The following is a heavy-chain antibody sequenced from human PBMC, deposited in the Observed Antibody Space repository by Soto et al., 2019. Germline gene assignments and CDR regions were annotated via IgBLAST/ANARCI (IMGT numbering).Heavy chain of an antibody. J-gene: IGHJ4*02. CDR1: GGTFSSYP. Sequence: QVQLVQSGAEVKKPGSSVKVSCKASGGTFSSYPISWVRQAPGQGLEWMGGTNANLGTGNYAQKFQGRLTITTDISTTTADMELSTLRSEDTAVYYCARRDSRGYFRYFDNWGQGTLVTASS. D-gene: IGHD5-18*01. CDR3: ARRDSRGYFRYFDN. V-gene: IGHV1-69*06. CDR2: TNANLGTG.